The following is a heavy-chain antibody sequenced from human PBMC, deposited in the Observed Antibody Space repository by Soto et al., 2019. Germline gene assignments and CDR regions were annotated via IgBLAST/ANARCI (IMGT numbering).Heavy chain of an antibody. J-gene: IGHJ5*02. CDR3: AKVDSLDP. CDR2: ISESGGTT. D-gene: IGHD5-18*01. V-gene: IGHV3-23*01. CDR1: GFTFSSYA. Sequence: GGSLRLSCAASGFTFSSYAMSWVRQAPGKGLEWVSSISESGGTTYYADSVKGRFTISRDSSKNTLYLQMNSLRAEDTAVYYCAKVDSLDPWGQGTLVTVSS.